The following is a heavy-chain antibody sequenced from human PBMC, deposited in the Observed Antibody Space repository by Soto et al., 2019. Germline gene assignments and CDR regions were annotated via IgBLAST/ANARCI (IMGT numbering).Heavy chain of an antibody. CDR2: IKPNSGGT. J-gene: IGHJ6*02. D-gene: IGHD6-13*01. Sequence: ASVKVSCKASGYTFTGYYMHWVRQAPGQGLEWMGWIKPNSGGTNYAQKFQGRVTMTRDTSISTAYMELSRLRSDDTAVYYCASSNSRAGYHYYHGMDVWGQGTTVTVSS. V-gene: IGHV1-2*02. CDR1: GYTFTGYY. CDR3: ASSNSRAGYHYYHGMDV.